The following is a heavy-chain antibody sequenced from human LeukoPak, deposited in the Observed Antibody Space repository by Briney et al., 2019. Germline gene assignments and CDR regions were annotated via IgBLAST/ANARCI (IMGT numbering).Heavy chain of an antibody. CDR3: ANTWIQLPFDY. D-gene: IGHD5-18*01. Sequence: GGSLRLSCAASGFTFSSYAMSWVRQAPGKGLEWVSAISGSGGSTYYADSVKGRFTISRDNSKNALYLQMNSLRAEDTAVYYCANTWIQLPFDYWGQGTLVTVSS. V-gene: IGHV3-23*01. CDR2: ISGSGGST. J-gene: IGHJ4*02. CDR1: GFTFSSYA.